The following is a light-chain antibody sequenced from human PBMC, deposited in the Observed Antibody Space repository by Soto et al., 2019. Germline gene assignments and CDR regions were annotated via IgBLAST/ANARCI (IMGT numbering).Light chain of an antibody. CDR2: GAS. CDR1: QSVSSSH. Sequence: SVLTRSPGNFSMSPGKRATLCCRASQSVSSSHLAWYQQKPGQAPSLLIYGASSRATGIPDRFSGSGSGTDFTLPISRLEPEDFAAYYCQQYGSSPWTFGQGTKV. V-gene: IGKV3-20*01. CDR3: QQYGSSPWT. J-gene: IGKJ1*01.